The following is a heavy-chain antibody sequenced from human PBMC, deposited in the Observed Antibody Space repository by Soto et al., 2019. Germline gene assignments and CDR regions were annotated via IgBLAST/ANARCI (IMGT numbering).Heavy chain of an antibody. CDR3: AKEVLRLAAAGTYYFDY. V-gene: IGHV3-30*18. Sequence: QVQLVESGGGVVQPGRSLRLSCAASGFTFSSYGMHWVRQAPGKGLEWVAGISYDGSNKYYADSVKGRFTISRDNSKNTLYLQMNSLRAEDTAVYYCAKEVLRLAAAGTYYFDYWGQGTMVTVSS. CDR1: GFTFSSYG. J-gene: IGHJ4*02. CDR2: ISYDGSNK. D-gene: IGHD6-13*01.